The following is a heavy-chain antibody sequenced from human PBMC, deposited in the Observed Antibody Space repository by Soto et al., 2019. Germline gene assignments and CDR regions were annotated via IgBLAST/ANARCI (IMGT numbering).Heavy chain of an antibody. CDR1: GFSISGYA. CDR3: ARGGPFERYDSFRESSRFDP. Sequence: PGASLKISCSASGFSISGYALNWVRQAPGKETEGVSYISSDRRSIAYAGYVKGRFTISRDNDKNTLYLQMNSLRAEDTAVYYCARGGPFERYDSFRESSRFDPWGQGTLVTVSS. D-gene: IGHD3-3*01. J-gene: IGHJ5*02. V-gene: IGHV3-48*04. CDR2: ISSDRRSI.